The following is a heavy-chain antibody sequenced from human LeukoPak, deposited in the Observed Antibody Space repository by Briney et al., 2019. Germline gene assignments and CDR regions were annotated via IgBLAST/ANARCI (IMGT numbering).Heavy chain of an antibody. V-gene: IGHV1-46*01. J-gene: IGHJ3*02. CDR1: GYTFSYYY. Sequence: GASVKLSCKASGYTFSYYYLHWVRQAPGQGLEWMGIINPSGGSTNYAQNFQGRVTLTRDTSTGTVYMELSGLISEDTAVYYCARRRDEGFDIWGQGTLVTVSS. CDR3: ARRRDEGFDI. CDR2: INPSGGST.